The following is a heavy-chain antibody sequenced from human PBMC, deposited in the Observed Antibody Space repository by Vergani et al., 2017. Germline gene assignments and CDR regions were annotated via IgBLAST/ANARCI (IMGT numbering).Heavy chain of an antibody. Sequence: GQVVESGGGLVQSGGSLRLSCAASGFSFYREWMSWVRQAPGKGLEWLAYIGKDGINTRYRDAVKGRFTVSRDNSKDILYLQMDSLRSEDTALYYCAKYLRDSTDGLPDSWGPGTLVIVSS. V-gene: IGHV3-30*02. CDR1: GFSFYREW. D-gene: IGHD2-21*02. J-gene: IGHJ4*02. CDR2: IGKDGINT. CDR3: AKYLRDSTDGLPDS.